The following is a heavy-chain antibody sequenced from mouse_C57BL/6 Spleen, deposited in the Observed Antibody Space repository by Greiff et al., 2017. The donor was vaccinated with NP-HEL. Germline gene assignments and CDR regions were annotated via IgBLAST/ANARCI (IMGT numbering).Heavy chain of an antibody. CDR3: ARQLGRGGVDFDY. CDR1: GYTFTSYW. CDR2: IDPSDSYT. Sequence: QVQLKQPGAELVMPGASVKLSCKASGYTFTSYWMHWVKQRPGQGLEWIGEIDPSDSYTNYNQKFKGKSTLTVDKSSSTAYMQLSSLTSEDSAVYYCARQLGRGGVDFDYWGQGTTLTVSS. V-gene: IGHV1-69*01. J-gene: IGHJ2*01. D-gene: IGHD4-1*02.